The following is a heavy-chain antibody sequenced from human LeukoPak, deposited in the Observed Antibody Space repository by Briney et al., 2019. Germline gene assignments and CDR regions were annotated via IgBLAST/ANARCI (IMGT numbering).Heavy chain of an antibody. Sequence: SETLSLTCTVSGGSISNYYWSWIRQPPGKGLEWIGYIYYSGSTNYNPSLKSRVTISVDTSKNQFSLKLSSVTAADTAVYYCATQGSSSSNWFDPWGQGTLVTVSS. CDR2: IYYSGST. D-gene: IGHD6-13*01. CDR3: ATQGSSSSNWFDP. CDR1: GGSISNYY. J-gene: IGHJ5*02. V-gene: IGHV4-59*08.